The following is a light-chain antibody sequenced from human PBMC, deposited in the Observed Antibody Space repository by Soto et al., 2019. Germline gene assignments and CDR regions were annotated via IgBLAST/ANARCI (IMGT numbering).Light chain of an antibody. J-gene: IGLJ1*01. V-gene: IGLV1-44*01. Sequence: QSVLTQPPSASGTPGQRVTISCSGSSSNIGSNSVNWYQQLPGTAPKLLIYSNDRRPSGVPDRFSGSKSGTSASLAISGLQSEDEADYYCAALDDSLNGYVFGTGTKLTVL. CDR2: SND. CDR3: AALDDSLNGYV. CDR1: SSNIGSNS.